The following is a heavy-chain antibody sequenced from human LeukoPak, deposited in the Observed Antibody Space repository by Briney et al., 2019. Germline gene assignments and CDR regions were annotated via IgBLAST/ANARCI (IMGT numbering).Heavy chain of an antibody. D-gene: IGHD2-2*02. CDR2: ISSSSSHI. Sequence: GGSLRLSCAASGFSFNTYSMNWVRQAPGKGLEWVSFISSSSSHIYYADSVKGRFTISRDISKNTLYLQMNSLRAEDTAMYYCARLGFVVPAVIFDYWGQGTLVTVSS. V-gene: IGHV3-21*04. CDR1: GFSFNTYS. J-gene: IGHJ4*02. CDR3: ARLGFVVPAVIFDY.